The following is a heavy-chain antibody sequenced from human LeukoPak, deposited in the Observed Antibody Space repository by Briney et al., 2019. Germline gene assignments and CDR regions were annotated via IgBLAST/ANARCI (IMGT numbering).Heavy chain of an antibody. CDR2: ISGSGGST. J-gene: IGHJ4*02. CDR1: GFTFSSYA. Sequence: GGSLRLSCAASGFTFSSYAMSWVRQAPGKGLEWVSAISGSGGSTYYADSVKGRFTISRDNSKNTLYLQMNSLRAEDTAVYYCAKDNRWRWLLNSPYFDYWGQGTLVTVSS. V-gene: IGHV3-23*01. D-gene: IGHD3-22*01. CDR3: AKDNRWRWLLNSPYFDY.